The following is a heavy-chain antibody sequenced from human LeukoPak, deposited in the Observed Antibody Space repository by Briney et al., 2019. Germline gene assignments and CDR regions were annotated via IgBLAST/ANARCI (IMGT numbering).Heavy chain of an antibody. CDR2: ISSSSSYI. D-gene: IGHD6-19*01. V-gene: IGHV3-21*01. CDR3: ARYRSSGWDTIPYFDY. J-gene: IGHJ4*02. Sequence: GGSLRLSCAASGFTFSSYSMHWVRQAPGKGLEWVSSISSSSSYIYYADSVKGRFTISRDNAKNSLYLQMNSLRAEDTAVYYCARYRSSGWDTIPYFDYWGQGTLVTVSS. CDR1: GFTFSSYS.